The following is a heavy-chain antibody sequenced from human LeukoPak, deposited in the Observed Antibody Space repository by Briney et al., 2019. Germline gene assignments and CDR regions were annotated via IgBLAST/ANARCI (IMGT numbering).Heavy chain of an antibody. Sequence: SETLSLTCTVSGGSISSSYSYWGWIRQPPGKGLEWIGEINHSGSTNYNPSLKSRVTISVDTSKNQFSLKLSSVTAADTAVYYCARVRSSGCFDYWGQGTLVTVSS. CDR2: INHSGST. CDR1: GGSISSSYSY. D-gene: IGHD6-19*01. J-gene: IGHJ4*02. V-gene: IGHV4-39*07. CDR3: ARVRSSGCFDY.